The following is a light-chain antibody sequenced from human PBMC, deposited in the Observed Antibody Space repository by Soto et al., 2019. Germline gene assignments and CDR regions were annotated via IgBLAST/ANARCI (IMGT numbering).Light chain of an antibody. J-gene: IGKJ4*01. CDR1: QSVTSN. CDR2: GAS. Sequence: EIVMTQSPATLSVSPGERATLSCRASQSVTSNLAWYQQKPGQPPRRLIYGASTRATGIPARFSGSGSGTEFTLTISSRQSEDFAVYYCQQYKNLPLPVGGGPKVEIK. V-gene: IGKV3-15*01. CDR3: QQYKNLPLP.